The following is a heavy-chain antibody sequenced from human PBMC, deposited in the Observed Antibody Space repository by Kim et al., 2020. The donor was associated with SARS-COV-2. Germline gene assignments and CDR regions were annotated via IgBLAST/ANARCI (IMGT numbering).Heavy chain of an antibody. V-gene: IGHV4-39*01. CDR3: FGSDSSGYYYVAFHY. CDR2: IYYSGST. Sequence: SETLSLTCTVSGGSISSSSYYWGWIRQPPGKGLEWIGSIYYSGSTYYNPSLKSRVTISVDTSKNQFSLKLSSVTAADTAVYYCFGSDSSGYYYVAFHYWGQGTLVTVSS. D-gene: IGHD3-22*01. J-gene: IGHJ4*02. CDR1: GGSISSSSYY.